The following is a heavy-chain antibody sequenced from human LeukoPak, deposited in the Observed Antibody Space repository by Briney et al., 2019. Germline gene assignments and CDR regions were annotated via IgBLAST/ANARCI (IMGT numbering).Heavy chain of an antibody. Sequence: SVKVSCKASGGTFSSYAISWVRQAPGRGLEWMGGIIPIFGTANYAQKFQGRVTITADESTSTAYMELSSLRSEDTAVYYCASPTYGSGSYYSEYYYYYYGMDVWGQGTTVTVSS. V-gene: IGHV1-69*13. CDR3: ASPTYGSGSYYSEYYYYYYGMDV. CDR1: GGTFSSYA. D-gene: IGHD3-10*01. J-gene: IGHJ6*02. CDR2: IIPIFGTA.